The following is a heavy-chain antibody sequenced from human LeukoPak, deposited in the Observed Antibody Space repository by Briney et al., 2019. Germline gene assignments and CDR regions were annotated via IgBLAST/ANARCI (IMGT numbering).Heavy chain of an antibody. CDR2: ITVNGGTT. D-gene: IGHD4-17*01. J-gene: IGHJ1*01. CDR1: GFTFTNYA. CDR3: ARDPNGDYVGAFDSQR. V-gene: IGHV3-23*01. Sequence: PVGSLRLSCAASGFTFTNYAMTWVRQAPGKGLEWVSSITVNGGTTYYADSVKGRFTISRDNYRNTLYLHMNSLRAEDTAVYYCARDPNGDYVGAFDSQRCGQGTLVTVSS.